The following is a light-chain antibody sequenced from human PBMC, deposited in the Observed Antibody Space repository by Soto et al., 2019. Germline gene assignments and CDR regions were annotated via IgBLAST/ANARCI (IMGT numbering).Light chain of an antibody. CDR1: QSISSW. V-gene: IGKV1-5*01. J-gene: IGKJ1*01. CDR3: QQYNSYSRT. CDR2: DAS. Sequence: EIQVTLSPSTLSASIGDRVTITCRASQSISSWLAWYQQKPGKAPKLLIYDASSLESGVPSRFSGSGSGTEFTLTISSLQPDDFATYYCQQYNSYSRTFGQGTKVDIK.